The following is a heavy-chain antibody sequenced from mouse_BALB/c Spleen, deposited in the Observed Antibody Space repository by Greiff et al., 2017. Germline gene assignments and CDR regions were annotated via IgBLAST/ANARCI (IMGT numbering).Heavy chain of an antibody. D-gene: IGHD2-4*01. CDR2: ISYSGST. Sequence: EVKLMESGPGLVKPSQSLSLTCTVTGYSITSDYAWNWLRQFPGNKLEWMGYISYSGSTSYNPSLKSRISITRDTSKNQFFLQLNSVTTEDTATYYCARGRIYYDYDAWFAYWGQGTLVTVSA. CDR3: ARGRIYYDYDAWFAY. V-gene: IGHV3-2*02. J-gene: IGHJ3*01. CDR1: GYSITSDYA.